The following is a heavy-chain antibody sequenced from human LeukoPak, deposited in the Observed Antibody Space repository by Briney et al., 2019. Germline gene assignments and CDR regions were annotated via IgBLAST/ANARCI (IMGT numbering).Heavy chain of an antibody. Sequence: GRSLRLPCAASGFTFSSYGMHWVRQAPGKGLEWVAVISYDGSNKYYADSVKGRFTISRDNSKNTLYLQMNSLRAEDTAVYYCAKSSGIQLWLHFDYWGQGTLVTVSS. CDR1: GFTFSSYG. J-gene: IGHJ4*02. D-gene: IGHD5-18*01. CDR3: AKSSGIQLWLHFDY. V-gene: IGHV3-30*18. CDR2: ISYDGSNK.